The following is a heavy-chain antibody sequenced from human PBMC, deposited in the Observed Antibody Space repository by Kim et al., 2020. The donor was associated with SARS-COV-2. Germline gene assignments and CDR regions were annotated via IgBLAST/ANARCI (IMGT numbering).Heavy chain of an antibody. CDR2: NNYAT. D-gene: IGHD3-16*01. V-gene: IGHV3-73*01. Sequence: NNYATAYAASVKGRFTISRDDSKNTAYLQMNSLKTEDTAMYYCTAWGEPYRGQGTLVTVSS. CDR3: TAWGEPY. J-gene: IGHJ4*02.